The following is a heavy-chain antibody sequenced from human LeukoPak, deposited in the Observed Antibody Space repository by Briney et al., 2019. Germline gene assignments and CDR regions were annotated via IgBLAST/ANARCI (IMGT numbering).Heavy chain of an antibody. CDR3: AKDRVGALLYFDS. CDR1: GFTFSSYG. D-gene: IGHD1-26*01. Sequence: GGSLRLSCAASGFTFSSYGMHWVRQAPGKGLEWVAVISYDGSNKYSADSVKGRFTISRDNSKNTLYLQMNSLRAEDTAVYSCAKDRVGALLYFDSWGQGILVTVSS. CDR2: ISYDGSNK. J-gene: IGHJ4*02. V-gene: IGHV3-30*18.